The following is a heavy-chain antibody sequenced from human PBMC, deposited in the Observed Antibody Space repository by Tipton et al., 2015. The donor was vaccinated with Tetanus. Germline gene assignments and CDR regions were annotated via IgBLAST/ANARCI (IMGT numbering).Heavy chain of an antibody. CDR1: GASISSSRYF. CDR3: ARADYNLSRKGPFDS. J-gene: IGHJ4*02. D-gene: IGHD3-10*01. CDR2: IYYSGDT. Sequence: TLSLTCSVSGASISSSRYFWNWVRQYPGKGLEWIGYIYYSGDTYINPSLKSRVTMSVDTSKNQFSLNVTSVTAADTAVYYCARADYNLSRKGPFDSWGQGTLVLVSS. V-gene: IGHV4-31*03.